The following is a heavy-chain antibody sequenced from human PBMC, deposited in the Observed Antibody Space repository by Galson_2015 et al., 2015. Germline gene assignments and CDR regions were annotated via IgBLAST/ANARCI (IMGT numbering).Heavy chain of an antibody. J-gene: IGHJ4*02. Sequence: SLRLSCAASGFTFDDYAMHWVRQAPGKGLEWVSGISWNSGSIGYADSVKGRFTISRDNAKNSLYLQMNSLRAEDTALYYCAKDMGRRITMIVGSEFDYWGQGTLVTVSS. V-gene: IGHV3-9*01. CDR2: ISWNSGSI. CDR3: AKDMGRRITMIVGSEFDY. CDR1: GFTFDDYA. D-gene: IGHD3-22*01.